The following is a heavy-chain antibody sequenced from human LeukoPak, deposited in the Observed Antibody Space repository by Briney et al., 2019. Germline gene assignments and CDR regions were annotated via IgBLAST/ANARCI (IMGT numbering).Heavy chain of an antibody. J-gene: IGHJ5*02. CDR3: ARALVVAATQGLDP. D-gene: IGHD2-15*01. Sequence: ASVKVSCKASGYTFTSYGISWVRQAPGQGLEWMGWISAYNGNTNYAQKLQGRVTMTTDTSTSTAYMELRSLRSADTAVYCCARALVVAATQGLDPWGQGTLVTVSS. V-gene: IGHV1-18*01. CDR2: ISAYNGNT. CDR1: GYTFTSYG.